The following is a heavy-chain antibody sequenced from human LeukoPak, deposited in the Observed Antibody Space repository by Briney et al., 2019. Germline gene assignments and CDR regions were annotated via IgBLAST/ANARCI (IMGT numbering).Heavy chain of an antibody. CDR2: ISSSSSSI. Sequence: GGSLRLSCAASGFTVSSNYMSWARQAPGKGLEWVSSISSSSSSIYYADSVKGRFTISRDNAKNSLYLQMNSLRAEDTAVYYCARASGDIVETATMGSYWGQGTLVTVSS. CDR1: GFTVSSNY. D-gene: IGHD5-18*01. V-gene: IGHV3-21*01. CDR3: ARASGDIVETATMGSY. J-gene: IGHJ4*02.